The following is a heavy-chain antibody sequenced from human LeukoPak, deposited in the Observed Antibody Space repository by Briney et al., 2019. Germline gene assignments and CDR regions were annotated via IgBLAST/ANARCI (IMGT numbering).Heavy chain of an antibody. D-gene: IGHD2-2*01. CDR1: GGSLSSISYY. CDR3: ARQCSSTWDPNHYYYYMDV. J-gene: IGHJ6*03. CDR2: ISYSGRP. V-gene: IGHV4-39*01. Sequence: EPPSLTCTVSGGSLSSISYYWGWIRQPPGKGLEWLGAISYSGRPYYNPSHKSRVTISVDTSKNQSSLKLSSVTAADTAVYYCARQCSSTWDPNHYYYYMDVWGKGTTVTVSS.